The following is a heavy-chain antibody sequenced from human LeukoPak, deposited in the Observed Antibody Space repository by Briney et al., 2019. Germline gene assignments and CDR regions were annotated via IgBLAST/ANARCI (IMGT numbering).Heavy chain of an antibody. CDR2: IYYSGST. CDR3: ARAARGGSGWYLYYYGMDV. J-gene: IGHJ6*02. CDR1: GGSISSYY. V-gene: IGHV4-59*12. D-gene: IGHD6-19*01. Sequence: SETLSLTCTVSGGSISSYYWSWIRQPPGKGLEWIGYIYYSGSTNYNPSLKSRVTISVDTSKNQFSLKLSSVTAADTAVYYCARAARGGSGWYLYYYGMDVWGQGTTVTVSS.